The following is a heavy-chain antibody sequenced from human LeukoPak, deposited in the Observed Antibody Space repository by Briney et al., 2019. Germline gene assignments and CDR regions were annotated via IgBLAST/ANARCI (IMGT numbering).Heavy chain of an antibody. CDR3: ARDGEVPTGDLSA. V-gene: IGHV1-2*02. CDR1: GYTFTGYY. CDR2: INPNSGGT. D-gene: IGHD7-27*01. J-gene: IGHJ5*02. Sequence: AASVKVSCKASGYTFTGYYMHWVRQAPGQGLEWMGWINPNSGGTNYAQKFQGRVTMTRDTSISTAYMELSRLRSDDTAVYYCARDGEVPTGDLSAWGQGTLVTVSS.